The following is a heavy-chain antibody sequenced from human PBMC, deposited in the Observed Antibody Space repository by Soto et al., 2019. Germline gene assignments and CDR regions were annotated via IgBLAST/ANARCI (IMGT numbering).Heavy chain of an antibody. CDR2: IYPGDSDT. D-gene: IGHD5-12*01. J-gene: IGHJ6*02. CDR3: ARLAGYSGYDYYYYYGMDV. V-gene: IGHV5-51*01. CDR1: GYSFTSYW. Sequence: PGESLKISCKGSGYSFTSYWIGWVRQMPGKGLEWMGIIYPGDSDTRYSPSFQGQVTISAVKSISTAYLQWSSLKASDTAMYYCARLAGYSGYDYYYYYGMDVWGQGTTVTVSS.